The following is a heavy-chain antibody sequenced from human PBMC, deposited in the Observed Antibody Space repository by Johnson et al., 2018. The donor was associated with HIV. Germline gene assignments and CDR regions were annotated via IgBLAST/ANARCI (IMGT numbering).Heavy chain of an antibody. CDR3: ARESLPGYSSSNDAFDI. D-gene: IGHD6-13*01. Sequence: VQLVESGGGVVQPGRSLRLSCAASGFTFSSYWMSWVRQAPGKGLEWVANIKQDGSEKSYVDSVKGRFTISRDNAKNSLYLQMNSLRAEDTAVYYCARESLPGYSSSNDAFDIWDQGTMVTVSS. V-gene: IGHV3-7*05. CDR2: IKQDGSEK. J-gene: IGHJ3*02. CDR1: GFTFSSYW.